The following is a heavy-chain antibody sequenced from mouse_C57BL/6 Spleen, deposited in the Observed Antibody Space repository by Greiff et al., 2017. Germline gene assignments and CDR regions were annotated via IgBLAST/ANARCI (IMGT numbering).Heavy chain of an antibody. CDR3: ARYYGSPYYYAMDY. Sequence: QVQLKQPGAELVKPGASVKMSCKASGYTFTSYWITWVKQRPGQGLEWIGDIYPGSGSTNYNEKFKSKATLTVDTSSSTAYMQLSSLTSEDSAVYYCARYYGSPYYYAMDYWGQGTSVTVSS. CDR1: GYTFTSYW. D-gene: IGHD1-1*01. V-gene: IGHV1-55*01. J-gene: IGHJ4*01. CDR2: IYPGSGST.